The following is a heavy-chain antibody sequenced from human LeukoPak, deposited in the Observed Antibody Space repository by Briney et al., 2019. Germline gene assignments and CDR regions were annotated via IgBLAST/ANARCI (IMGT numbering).Heavy chain of an antibody. CDR2: IYYSGST. CDR3: ARGRGGGKWLTRAFWFDP. D-gene: IGHD7-27*01. J-gene: IGHJ5*02. CDR1: GGSISSGTYY. Sequence: SETLSLTCTGSGGSISSGTYYWGWIRQPPGKGLEWIGSIYYSGSTNYNPSLKSRVTISVDTSKNQFSLKLSSVTAADTAVYYCARGRGGGKWLTRAFWFDPWGQGTLVTVSS. V-gene: IGHV4-39*07.